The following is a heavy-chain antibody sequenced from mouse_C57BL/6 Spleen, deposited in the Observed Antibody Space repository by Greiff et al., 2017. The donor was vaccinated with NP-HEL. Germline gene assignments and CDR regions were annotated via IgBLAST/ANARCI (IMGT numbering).Heavy chain of an antibody. CDR1: GYTFTDYY. Sequence: VQLQQSGPELVKPGASVKISCKASGYTFTDYYMNWVKQSHGKSLEWIGDINPNNGGTSYNQKFKGKATLTVDKSSSTAYMELRSLTSEDSAVYYCAREEAYYSNYAWFAYWGQGTLVTVSA. D-gene: IGHD2-5*01. CDR2: INPNNGGT. J-gene: IGHJ3*01. CDR3: AREEAYYSNYAWFAY. V-gene: IGHV1-26*01.